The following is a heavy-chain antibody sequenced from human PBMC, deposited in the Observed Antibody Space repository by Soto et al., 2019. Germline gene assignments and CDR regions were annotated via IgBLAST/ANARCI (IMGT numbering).Heavy chain of an antibody. D-gene: IGHD1-26*01. CDR3: AREGAASYSYYYGTDV. V-gene: IGHV4-30-4*01. CDR2: IYYSGST. Sequence: SETLYLTCTVSGASIRSGDSYWSWIRQPPGKGLEWIGYIYYSGSTYYNPSLGSRVTISVDTSKNQFSLKLNSITVADTAVYYCAREGAASYSYYYGTDVWGQGTTVTVSS. J-gene: IGHJ6*02. CDR1: GASIRSGDSY.